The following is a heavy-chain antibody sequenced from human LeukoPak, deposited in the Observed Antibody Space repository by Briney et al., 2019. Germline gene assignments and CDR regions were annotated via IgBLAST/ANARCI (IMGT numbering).Heavy chain of an antibody. CDR3: ARRRYFDWLSPFDY. V-gene: IGHV4-34*01. CDR1: GGSFSGYY. J-gene: IGHJ4*02. D-gene: IGHD3-9*01. Sequence: SETLSLTCAVYGGSFSGYYWSWIRQPPGKGLECVGEINHSGSTNYNPSLKSRVTISVDTSKNQFSLKLSSVTAADTAVYYCARRRYFDWLSPFDYWGQGTLVTVSS. CDR2: INHSGST.